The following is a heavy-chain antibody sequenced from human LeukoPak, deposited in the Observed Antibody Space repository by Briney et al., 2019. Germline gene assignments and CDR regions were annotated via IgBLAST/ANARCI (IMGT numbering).Heavy chain of an antibody. CDR2: IYPGDSDV. Sequence: GESLKISCKGSGYRFSSYWIGWVRQMPGKGPEWMVIIYPGDSDVKYSPSFDGQVTISADKSNSTAYLQWSSLKASDTAMYYCARRSSSGGYYFDYWGQGTLVTVSS. V-gene: IGHV5-51*01. D-gene: IGHD3-16*01. J-gene: IGHJ4*02. CDR1: GYRFSSYW. CDR3: ARRSSSGGYYFDY.